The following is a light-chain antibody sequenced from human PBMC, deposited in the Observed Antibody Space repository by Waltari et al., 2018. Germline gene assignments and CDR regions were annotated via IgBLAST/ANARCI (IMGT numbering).Light chain of an antibody. J-gene: IGKJ2*03. CDR1: QSISSW. CDR2: KAS. V-gene: IGKV1D-16*01. Sequence: DIQMTQSPSSLSASVGDTVTITCRASQSISSWLDWYQQKPGKAPKLLIYKASSLQSGVPSRFSVSGSGTDFTLPISSLQPEDFATYYCLQYSSIPSSFCQGTTVEI. CDR3: LQYSSIPSS.